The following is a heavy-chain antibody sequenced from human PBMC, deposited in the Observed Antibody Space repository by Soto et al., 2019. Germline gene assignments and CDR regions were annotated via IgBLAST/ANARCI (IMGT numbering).Heavy chain of an antibody. CDR1: GGSISSSSYY. CDR2: IYYSGST. Sequence: PSETLSLTCTVSGGSISSSSYYWGWIRQPPGKGLEWIGSIYYSGSTYYNPSLKSRVTISVDTSKNQFSLKLSSVTAADTAVYYCASSCSGGSCYQYYFDYWGQGTLVTVSS. J-gene: IGHJ4*02. D-gene: IGHD2-15*01. V-gene: IGHV4-39*01. CDR3: ASSCSGGSCYQYYFDY.